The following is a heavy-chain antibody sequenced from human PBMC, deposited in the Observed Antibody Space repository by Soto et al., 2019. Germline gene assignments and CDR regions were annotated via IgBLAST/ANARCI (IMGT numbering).Heavy chain of an antibody. CDR1: AYSFTSYW. CDR2: IDPGDSDP. D-gene: IGHD3-22*01. Sequence: GESLKISWKGSAYSFTSYWIGWVRQMPGKGLEWMGIIDPGDSDPRYSPSFQGQVTIPADKSISTAYMQWSSLKASDTAMYYCASLLYYYDSSGYLPGAFDIWGQGTMVTVSS. J-gene: IGHJ3*02. CDR3: ASLLYYYDSSGYLPGAFDI. V-gene: IGHV5-51*01.